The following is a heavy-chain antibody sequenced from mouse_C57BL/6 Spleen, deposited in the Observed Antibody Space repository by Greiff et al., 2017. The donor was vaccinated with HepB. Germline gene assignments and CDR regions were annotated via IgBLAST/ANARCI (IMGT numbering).Heavy chain of an antibody. CDR1: GYAFSSSW. CDR3: ARRQTGTGYFDV. D-gene: IGHD4-1*01. Sequence: VKLMESGPELVKPGASVKISCKASGYAFSSSWMNWVKQRPGKGLEWIGRIYPGDGDTNYNGKFKGKATLTADKSSSTAYMQLSSLTSEDSAVYFCARRQTGTGYFDVWGTGTTVTVSS. CDR2: IYPGDGDT. V-gene: IGHV1-82*01. J-gene: IGHJ1*03.